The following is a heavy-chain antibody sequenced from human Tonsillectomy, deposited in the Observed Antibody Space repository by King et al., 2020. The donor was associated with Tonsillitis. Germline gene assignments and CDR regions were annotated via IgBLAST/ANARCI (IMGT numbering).Heavy chain of an antibody. CDR2: IYYSGST. Sequence: QLQESGPGLVKPSETLSLTCTVSGGSISSSSYYWGWIRQPPGKGLEWIGSIYYSGSTDYNPSLKSRVTISVDTSKNQFSLKLGPGTAADTAVYYCAREGIAVAGLDYWGQGTLVTVSS. V-gene: IGHV4-39*07. CDR1: GGSISSSSYY. J-gene: IGHJ4*02. D-gene: IGHD6-19*01. CDR3: AREGIAVAGLDY.